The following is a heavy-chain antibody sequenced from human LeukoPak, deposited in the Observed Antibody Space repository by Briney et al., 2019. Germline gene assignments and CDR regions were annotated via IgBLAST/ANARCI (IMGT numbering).Heavy chain of an antibody. J-gene: IGHJ4*02. CDR1: GFSFSTSG. CDR3: ATFPAGIDC. Sequence: GGSLRLSCAASGFSFSTSGMNWVRQAPGKGLEWVSYISSSTSIIYYADSVKGRFTISRDNAKNSLYLQMNSLRDEDTAVYYCATFPAGIDCWGQGTLVTVSS. CDR2: ISSSTSII. V-gene: IGHV3-48*02.